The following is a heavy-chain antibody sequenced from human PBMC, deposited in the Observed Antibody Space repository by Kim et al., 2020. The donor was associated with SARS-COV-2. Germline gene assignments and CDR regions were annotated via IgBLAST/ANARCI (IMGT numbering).Heavy chain of an antibody. CDR3: VKEDGQTYYYYGMDV. J-gene: IGHJ6*02. Sequence: GGSLRLSCSASGFTFSSYAMHWVRQAPGKGLEYVSAISSNGGITYYADSVKGRFTISRDNSKNTLYLQMSSLRAEDTAVYYCVKEDGQTYYYYGMDVWGQGTTVTVSS. D-gene: IGHD4-17*01. V-gene: IGHV3-64D*09. CDR2: ISSNGGIT. CDR1: GFTFSSYA.